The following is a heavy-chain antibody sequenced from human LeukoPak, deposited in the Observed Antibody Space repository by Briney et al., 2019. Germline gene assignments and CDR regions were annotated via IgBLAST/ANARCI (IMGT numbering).Heavy chain of an antibody. J-gene: IGHJ4*02. V-gene: IGHV3-30*02. CDR1: GFTFSSYG. D-gene: IGHD3-22*01. CDR2: IRYDGSNK. CDR3: AKDPATTMIVVDIGASFDY. Sequence: GGSLRLSCAASGFTFSSYGMHWVRQAPGKGLEWVAFIRYDGSNKYYADSVKGRFTISRDNSKNTLYLQMNSLRAEDTAVYYCAKDPATTMIVVDIGASFDYWGQGTLVTVSS.